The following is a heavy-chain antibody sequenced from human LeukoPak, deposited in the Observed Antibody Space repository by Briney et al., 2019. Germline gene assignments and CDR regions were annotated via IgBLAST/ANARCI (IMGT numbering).Heavy chain of an antibody. CDR1: GGSISNTNW. J-gene: IGHJ6*02. CDR3: ARVPWSESSSWYWGPGMEHYYYGMDV. Sequence: KPSGTLSLTCGVSGGSISNTNWWTWVRQPPGKGLEWIGEVNLQGSTNYNPSLKSRVTISVDTSKNQFSLKLSSVTAADTAVYYCARVPWSESSSWYWGPGMEHYYYGMDVWGQGTTVTVSS. V-gene: IGHV4-4*02. CDR2: VNLQGST. D-gene: IGHD6-13*01.